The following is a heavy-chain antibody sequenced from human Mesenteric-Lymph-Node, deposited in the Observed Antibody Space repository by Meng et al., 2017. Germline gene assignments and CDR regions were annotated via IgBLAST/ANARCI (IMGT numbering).Heavy chain of an antibody. V-gene: IGHV3-23*01. J-gene: IGHJ4*02. D-gene: IGHD6-19*01. CDR2: ISAGGEST. CDR3: AKATYTSGCDY. CDR1: GFTFSDYY. Sequence: GESLKISCAASGFTFSDYYMSWIRQAPGKGLEWVSAISAGGESTYYSDSVKGRFTISRDNSKNTLYLQMNSLRVEDTAIYFCAKATYTSGCDYWGQGSLVTVSS.